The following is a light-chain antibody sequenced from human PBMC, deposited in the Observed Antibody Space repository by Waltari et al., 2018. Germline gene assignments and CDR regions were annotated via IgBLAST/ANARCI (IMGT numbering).Light chain of an antibody. J-gene: IGKJ3*01. CDR3: QQYYNTPFT. V-gene: IGKV4-1*01. CDR2: WAS. Sequence: DIVMTQSPDSLAVSLGERATINCKSSQSDLYSSNNKNYLAWYQQKAGQPPKVLIYWASTRESGVPDRFSGSGSGTDFTLTISSLQAEDVALYYCQQYYNTPFTFGPGTKVDIK. CDR1: QSDLYSSNNKNY.